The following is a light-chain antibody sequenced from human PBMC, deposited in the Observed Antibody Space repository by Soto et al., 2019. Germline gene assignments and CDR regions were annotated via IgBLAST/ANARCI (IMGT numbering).Light chain of an antibody. CDR3: QHYNSYSEA. Sequence: DIQMTQSPSTLSGSVGDRVTITCRASQTISSWLAWYQRKPGKAPKLLIYKASTLKSGVPSRFSGSGSGTEFTLTISSLQPDDFATYYCQHYNSYSEAFGEGTKVYLK. J-gene: IGKJ1*01. CDR1: QTISSW. V-gene: IGKV1-5*03. CDR2: KAS.